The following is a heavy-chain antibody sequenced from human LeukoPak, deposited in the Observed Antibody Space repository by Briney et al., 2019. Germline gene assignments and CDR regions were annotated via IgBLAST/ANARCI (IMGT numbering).Heavy chain of an antibody. CDR2: IYDSGST. D-gene: IGHD5-12*01. CDR3: ARDAVATGIGAFDI. CDR1: GGSINSYY. J-gene: IGHJ3*02. Sequence: SKTLSLTCTASGGSINSYYWNWIRQPPGKGLEWIGCIYDSGSTKYNPPLKSRVTISVDTSKNQLSLKMSSVTAADTAVYYCARDAVATGIGAFDIWGQGTMVTVSS. V-gene: IGHV4-59*01.